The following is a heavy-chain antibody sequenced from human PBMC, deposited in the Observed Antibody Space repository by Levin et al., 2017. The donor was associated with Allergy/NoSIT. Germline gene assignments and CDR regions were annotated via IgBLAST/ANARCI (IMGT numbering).Heavy chain of an antibody. CDR1: GYTFTGYY. CDR3: ARDDAVAGSRFDY. CDR2: LNPNSGDT. V-gene: IGHV1-2*02. Sequence: ASVKVSCKASGYTFTGYYMHWVRQAPGQGLEWMGRLNPNSGDTKYAQRFQGRVTMTRDTSISTAHMELSRLRSDDTAVYYCARDDAVAGSRFDYWGQGTLVTVSS. J-gene: IGHJ4*02. D-gene: IGHD6-19*01.